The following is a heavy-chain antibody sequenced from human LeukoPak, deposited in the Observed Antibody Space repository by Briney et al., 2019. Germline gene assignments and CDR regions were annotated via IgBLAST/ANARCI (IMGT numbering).Heavy chain of an antibody. V-gene: IGHV4-34*01. CDR2: INHSGST. Sequence: SETLTLTCAVYGGSFSGYYWSWIRQPPGKGLEWIGEINHSGSTNYNPSLKSRVTISVDTSKIQFSLQLNSVTPEDTAVYYCAREVVVVVAATGGWFDPWGQGTLVTVSS. D-gene: IGHD2-15*01. CDR1: GGSFSGYY. J-gene: IGHJ5*02. CDR3: AREVVVVVAATGGWFDP.